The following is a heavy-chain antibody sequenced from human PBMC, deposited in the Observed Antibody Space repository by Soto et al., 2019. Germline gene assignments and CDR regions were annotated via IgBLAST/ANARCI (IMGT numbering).Heavy chain of an antibody. CDR2: IDHSGIT. D-gene: IGHD1-1*01. V-gene: IGHV4-34*01. J-gene: IGHJ6*03. Sequence: PSETLSLTCTVSGGSISSYYWSWIRQPPGKGLEWIGEIDHSGITKYYPSLKSRVTISVDTSKNLFSLKVSSVTAADTAVYYCARDLGLRSAGDLYYYYMDVWGKGTTVTVSS. CDR3: ARDLGLRSAGDLYYYYMDV. CDR1: GGSISSYY.